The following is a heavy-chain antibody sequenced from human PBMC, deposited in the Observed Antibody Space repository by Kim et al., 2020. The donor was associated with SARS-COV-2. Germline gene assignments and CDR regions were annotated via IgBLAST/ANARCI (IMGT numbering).Heavy chain of an antibody. Sequence: GGSLRLSCAASGFTFSSYWMHWVRQAPGKGLVWVSRINSDGSSTSYADSVKGRFTISRDNAKNTLYLQMNSLRAEDTAVYYCARDLIDIAVAGTGVFEYWGEGTLVTVSS. CDR2: INSDGSST. D-gene: IGHD6-19*01. CDR3: ARDLIDIAVAGTGVFEY. CDR1: GFTFSSYW. V-gene: IGHV3-74*01. J-gene: IGHJ4*02.